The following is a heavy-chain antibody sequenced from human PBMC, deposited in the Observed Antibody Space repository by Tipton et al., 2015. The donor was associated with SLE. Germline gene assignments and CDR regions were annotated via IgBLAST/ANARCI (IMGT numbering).Heavy chain of an antibody. CDR2: IYYSGST. Sequence: LRLSCTVSGGSISSYYWSWIRQPPGKGLEWIGYIYYSGSTNYNPSLKSRVTISVDTSKNQFSLKLSSVTAADTVVYYCARDLGSSGSFDYWGQGTLVTASS. J-gene: IGHJ4*02. CDR1: GGSISSYY. D-gene: IGHD6-13*01. V-gene: IGHV4-59*01. CDR3: ARDLGSSGSFDY.